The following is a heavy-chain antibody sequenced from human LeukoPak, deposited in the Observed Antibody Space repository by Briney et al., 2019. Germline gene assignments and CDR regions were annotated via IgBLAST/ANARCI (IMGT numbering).Heavy chain of an antibody. V-gene: IGHV3-23*01. Sequence: PGGSLRLSCAASGFTFSSFAMSWVRQAPGKGLEWVSGISGSGGSTQYADSVKGRFTISRDNSKNTLHLQMNSLRAEDTAVYYCAKDLVGATTVPSNFDYWGQGTLVTVSS. CDR3: AKDLVGATTVPSNFDY. CDR1: GFTFSSFA. D-gene: IGHD1-26*01. CDR2: ISGSGGST. J-gene: IGHJ4*02.